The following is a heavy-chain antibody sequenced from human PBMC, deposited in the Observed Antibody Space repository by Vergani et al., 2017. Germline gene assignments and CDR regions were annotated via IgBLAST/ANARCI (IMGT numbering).Heavy chain of an antibody. CDR1: GGSITYGAFY. D-gene: IGHD3-22*01. CDR2: IYFSENK. V-gene: IGHV4-39*01. CDR3: ASSPYYYDSSGLYDY. Sequence: QLQLQESGPGLVKPSETLSLTCTVSGGSITYGAFYCGWIRQSPGKGLEWIGSIYFSENKFYNPSLESRVTLSIDTTKNQFSLKLSSVTAADTAVYYGASSPYYYDSSGLYDYWGQGTLVTVSS. J-gene: IGHJ4*02.